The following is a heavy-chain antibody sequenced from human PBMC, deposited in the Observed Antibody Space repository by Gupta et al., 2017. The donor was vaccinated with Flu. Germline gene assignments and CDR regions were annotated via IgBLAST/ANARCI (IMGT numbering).Heavy chain of an antibody. CDR3: AKDPVREHAQSGRYYFDS. CDR2: ISGSGDRT. D-gene: IGHD1-26*01. J-gene: IGHJ4*02. V-gene: IGHV3-23*01. Sequence: EVQLLESGGGLVQSGGSLRLSCVAPGFTFSTYAMSWVRQAPGKGLEWVSDISGSGDRTYYADSVKGRFTISRDNSKDTLYLQMNSLRAEDTAVYYCAKDPVREHAQSGRYYFDSWGLGTLVTVSS. CDR1: GFTFSTYA.